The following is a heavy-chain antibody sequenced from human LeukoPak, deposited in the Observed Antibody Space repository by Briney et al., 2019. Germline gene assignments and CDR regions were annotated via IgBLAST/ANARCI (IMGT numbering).Heavy chain of an antibody. CDR1: GGSISRYY. Sequence: SETLSLTCTVSGGSISRYYWSWIRQPPGKGLEWSGYIYYSGSTNYNPSLKSRVTISVDTSKNQFSLKLSSVTAADTAVYYCARELTHSSSWYFGLDYYGMDVWGQGTTVTVSS. CDR2: IYYSGST. CDR3: ARELTHSSSWYFGLDYYGMDV. D-gene: IGHD6-13*01. V-gene: IGHV4-59*01. J-gene: IGHJ6*02.